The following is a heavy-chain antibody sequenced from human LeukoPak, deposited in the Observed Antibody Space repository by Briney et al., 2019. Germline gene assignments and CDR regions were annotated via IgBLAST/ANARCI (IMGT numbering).Heavy chain of an antibody. J-gene: IGHJ6*03. CDR3: ARGIMSGWYHYYYYMDV. CDR2: IIPIFGTA. D-gene: IGHD6-19*01. Sequence: ASVKVSCKASGGTFSSYAISWVRQAPGQGLEWMGGIIPIFGTANYAQKFQGRVTITADESTSTAYMELSSLRSEDTAVYYCARGIMSGWYHYYYYMDVWGKGTTVTISS. CDR1: GGTFSSYA. V-gene: IGHV1-69*13.